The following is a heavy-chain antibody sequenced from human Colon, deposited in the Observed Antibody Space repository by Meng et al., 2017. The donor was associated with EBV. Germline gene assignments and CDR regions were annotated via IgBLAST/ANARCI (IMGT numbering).Heavy chain of an antibody. CDR1: GFRFSDYD. Sequence: EVQLVASGXGVVQPGGCLILSCAAPGFRFSDYDMDWVRQAPGKGLEWVGRIRNKANSYTTEYAASVKGRFTISRDDSRDSLYLQMNSLKTEDTAVYYCARDHWGSYDYWGQGTLVTVSS. CDR2: IRNKANSYTT. V-gene: IGHV3-72*01. J-gene: IGHJ4*02. D-gene: IGHD3-16*01. CDR3: ARDHWGSYDY.